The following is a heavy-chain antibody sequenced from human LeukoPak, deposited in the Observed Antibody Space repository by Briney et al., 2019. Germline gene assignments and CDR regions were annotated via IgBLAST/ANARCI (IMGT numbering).Heavy chain of an antibody. CDR1: GGTFSSYA. V-gene: IGHV1-69*01. J-gene: IGHJ6*03. D-gene: IGHD6-6*01. CDR2: IIPIFGTA. Sequence: SVKVSCKASGGTFSSYAISWVRQAPGQGLEWMGGIIPIFGTANYAQKFQGRVTITADESTSTAYMELSSLRSEDTAVYYCARARPSSSRSLYYYYMDVWGKGTTVTVYS. CDR3: ARARPSSSRSLYYYYMDV.